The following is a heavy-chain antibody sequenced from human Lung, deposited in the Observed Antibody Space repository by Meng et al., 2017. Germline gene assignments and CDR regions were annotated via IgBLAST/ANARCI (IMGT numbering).Heavy chain of an antibody. CDR1: GFTFTDHW. CDR2: INRDGTKP. CDR3: TNDRLNH. V-gene: IGHV3-74*01. J-gene: IGHJ1*01. D-gene: IGHD1-1*01. Sequence: EGRLVESGGGLVPPGGSLRLSCAASGFTFTDHWMHWVRQGPGKGLVWVSRINRDGTKPTYADSVKGQFTISRDNAKNTLYLQMNNLRAEDTAFYYCTNDRLNHWGQGALVTVSS.